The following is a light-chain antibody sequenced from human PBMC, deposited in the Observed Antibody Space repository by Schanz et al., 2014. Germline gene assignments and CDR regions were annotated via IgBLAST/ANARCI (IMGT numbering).Light chain of an antibody. CDR2: ATS. Sequence: EIVLTQSPGTLSLSPGERATLSCRASQSVSSSYLAWYQQKPGQAPRLLMFATSRRATGIPDRFSGSGSGTDFTLTISGLEPEDFAVYYCQHRGNWRGTFGQGTKLEIK. V-gene: IGKV3D-20*02. CDR1: QSVSSSY. CDR3: QHRGNWRGT. J-gene: IGKJ2*01.